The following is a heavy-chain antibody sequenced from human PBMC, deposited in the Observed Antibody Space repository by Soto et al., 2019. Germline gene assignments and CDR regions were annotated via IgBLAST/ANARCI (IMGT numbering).Heavy chain of an antibody. V-gene: IGHV3-11*01. J-gene: IGHJ4*02. D-gene: IGHD4-4*01. CDR1: GFTFSDYY. CDR2: ISSSGSTI. Sequence: LRLSCAASGFTFSDYYMSWIRQAPGKGLEWVSYISSSGSTIYYADSVKGRFTISRDNAKNSLYLQMNSLRAEDTAVYYCARDMTTVTTSPVRYWGQGTLVTVSS. CDR3: ARDMTTVTTSPVRY.